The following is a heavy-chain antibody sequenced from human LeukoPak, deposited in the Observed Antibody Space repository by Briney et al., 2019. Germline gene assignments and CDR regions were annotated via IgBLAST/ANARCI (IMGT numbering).Heavy chain of an antibody. J-gene: IGHJ3*02. V-gene: IGHV4-59*01. CDR1: GGSISNYY. CDR2: IYYSGST. CDR3: ARHQRGNSDAFDI. D-gene: IGHD4-23*01. Sequence: SETLSLTCTVSGGSISNYYWSWIRQPPGKGLEWIGYIYYSGSTNYNPSLKSRVTISVDTSKNQFSLKLTSVTAADTAVYYCARHQRGNSDAFDIWGQGTMVTVSS.